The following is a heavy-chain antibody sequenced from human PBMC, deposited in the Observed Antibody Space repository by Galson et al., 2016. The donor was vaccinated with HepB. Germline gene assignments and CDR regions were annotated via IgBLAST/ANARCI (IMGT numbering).Heavy chain of an antibody. V-gene: IGHV3-30*04. J-gene: IGHJ4*02. CDR2: MSYDGEKK. CDR1: GFTVTSTA. CDR3: AKGWGSSWLFQY. Sequence: SLRLSCAVSGFTVTSTAMHWVRQAPGKGPQWVAVMSYDGEKKFYGDSVKGRFIISRDNSKNTLYLEMKSLTTEDTGVYYCAKGWGSSWLFQYWGQGTLVTVSS. D-gene: IGHD3-16*01.